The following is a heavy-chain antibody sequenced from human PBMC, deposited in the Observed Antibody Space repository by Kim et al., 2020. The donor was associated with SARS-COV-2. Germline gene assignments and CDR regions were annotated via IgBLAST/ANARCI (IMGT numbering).Heavy chain of an antibody. Sequence: SETLSLTCAVYGGSFSGYYWSWIRQPPGKGLEWIGEINHSGSTNYNPSLKSRVTISVDTSKNQFSLKLSSVTAADTAVYYCARVYRYGCVDYWGQGTPVTVSS. CDR3: ARVYRYGCVDY. D-gene: IGHD5-18*01. CDR1: GGSFSGYY. CDR2: INHSGST. V-gene: IGHV4-34*01. J-gene: IGHJ4*02.